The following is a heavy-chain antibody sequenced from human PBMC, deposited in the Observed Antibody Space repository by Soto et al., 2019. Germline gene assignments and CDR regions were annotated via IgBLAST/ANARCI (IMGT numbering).Heavy chain of an antibody. D-gene: IGHD6-6*01. Sequence: KPGGSLRLSCAASGFTFSSYSMNWVRQAPGKGLEWVSSISSSSSYIYYADSVKGRFTISRDNAKNSLYLQMNSLRAEDTAVYYCARDLSSSSPFRVFYFDYWGQGTLVTVSS. J-gene: IGHJ4*02. CDR3: ARDLSSSSPFRVFYFDY. CDR2: ISSSSSYI. CDR1: GFTFSSYS. V-gene: IGHV3-21*01.